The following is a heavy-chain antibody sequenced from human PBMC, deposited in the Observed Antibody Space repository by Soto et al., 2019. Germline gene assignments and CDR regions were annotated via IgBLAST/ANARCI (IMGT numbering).Heavy chain of an antibody. V-gene: IGHV1-18*01. CDR1: GYTFTYYG. Sequence: SVKVACTASGYTFTYYGISWVRQAPGQGLEWMGWISAYNGNTDYAQNLQGRVTMTTDTSTSTVYMELRSLTFDDTAVYYCARGGYKVLPTYNRFYPCGQRTLVTVSS. CDR3: ARGGYKVLPTYNRFYP. J-gene: IGHJ5*02. D-gene: IGHD1-20*01. CDR2: ISAYNGNT.